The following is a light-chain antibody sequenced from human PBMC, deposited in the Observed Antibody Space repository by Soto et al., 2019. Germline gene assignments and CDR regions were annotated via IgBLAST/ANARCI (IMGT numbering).Light chain of an antibody. CDR3: QQRSNGLT. J-gene: IGKJ4*01. Sequence: VLTHSPATLSLSPCEIATLSCRASQSIHTSLAWYQQKPGQPPRLVVYDASNRATGIPARFSGSGSGTDFTLTISSLEPEDFAIYYCQQRSNGLTLGGGIKVDNK. CDR1: QSIHTS. V-gene: IGKV3-11*01. CDR2: DAS.